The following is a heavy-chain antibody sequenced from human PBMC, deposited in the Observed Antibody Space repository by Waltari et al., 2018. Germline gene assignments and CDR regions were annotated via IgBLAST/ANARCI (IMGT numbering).Heavy chain of an antibody. CDR3: ARGGYRWIRWWGDLDY. J-gene: IGHJ4*02. CDR2: IYYSGNT. V-gene: IGHV4-31*03. CDR1: GGSISSGGYY. Sequence: QVQLQESGPGLVKPSQTLSLTCTVSGGSISSGGYYWSWIRQHPGKGLDWIGYIYYSGNTYYNPARKSGVTSSVDTYKNQFSVKLSSVTAADTAVYYCARGGYRWIRWWGDLDYWGQGTLVTVSS. D-gene: IGHD2-15*01.